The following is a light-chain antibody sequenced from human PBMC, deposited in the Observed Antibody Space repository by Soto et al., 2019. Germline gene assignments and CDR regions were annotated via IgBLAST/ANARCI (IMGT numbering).Light chain of an antibody. CDR1: SRDFSDHNH. CDR2: EVS. Sequence: QSALTQPASVSGSPGQSITISCTGTSRDFSDHNHVPWYQHHPGKAPKLIIYEVSNRPSGVSNRFSGSKSGNTASLTISGLQAEDEADYYCSSYPNSGVFGTGTKLTVL. V-gene: IGLV2-14*01. J-gene: IGLJ1*01. CDR3: SSYPNSGV.